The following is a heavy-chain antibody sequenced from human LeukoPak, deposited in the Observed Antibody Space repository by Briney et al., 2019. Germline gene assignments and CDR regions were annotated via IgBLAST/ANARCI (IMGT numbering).Heavy chain of an antibody. J-gene: IGHJ3*02. CDR1: GYSISSSYY. D-gene: IGHD3-10*01. V-gene: IGHV4-38-2*02. CDR2: IYYSEST. Sequence: SETLSLTCTVSGYSISSSYYWGWIRQPPGKGLEWIGSIYYSESTSYNPSLKSRVTISVDTSKNQFSLKLSSVTAADTAVYYCARAGSGSYQRWAFDIWGQGTMVTVSS. CDR3: ARAGSGSYQRWAFDI.